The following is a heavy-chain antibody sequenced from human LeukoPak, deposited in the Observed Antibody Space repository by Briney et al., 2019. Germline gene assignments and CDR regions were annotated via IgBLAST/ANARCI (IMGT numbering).Heavy chain of an antibody. J-gene: IGHJ3*02. Sequence: SETLSLTCPVSGGSIRRYYRSWLGQPPGKELDWIGYIHYSGSTNYDPSLKSRVTISVDTSKNQFSLKLSSVTAADTAVYYCARDQDSSGYNPLAFGIWGQRTMVSVAS. CDR1: GGSIRRYY. V-gene: IGHV4-59*01. CDR3: ARDQDSSGYNPLAFGI. CDR2: IHYSGST. D-gene: IGHD3-22*01.